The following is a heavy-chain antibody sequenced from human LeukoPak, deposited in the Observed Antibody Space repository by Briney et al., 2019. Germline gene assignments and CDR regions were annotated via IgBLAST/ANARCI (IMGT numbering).Heavy chain of an antibody. CDR1: GFTFPATA. D-gene: IGHD6-19*01. CDR3: AKCPYSSSWHHFDY. J-gene: IGHJ4*02. CDR2: ISGSGGST. Sequence: GGSLRLSGGALGFTFPATAMTWGAQAPGKGLEWVSAISGSGGSTYYADSVKGRLTISRDNSKNTLSLQMNSLSAEDTAVYSCAKCPYSSSWHHFDYWGQGTLVTVSS. V-gene: IGHV3-23*01.